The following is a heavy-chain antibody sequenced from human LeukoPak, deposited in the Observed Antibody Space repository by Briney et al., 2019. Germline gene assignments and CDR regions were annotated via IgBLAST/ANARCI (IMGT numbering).Heavy chain of an antibody. V-gene: IGHV4-59*08. CDR2: IYCSGST. Sequence: SETLSLTCTVSGGSISSYYWSWIRQPPGKGLEWIGYIYCSGSTNYNPSLKSRVTISVDTSKNQFSLKLSSVTAADTAVYYCARFPIVVVPAADYWGQGTLVTVSS. D-gene: IGHD2-2*01. CDR1: GGSISSYY. J-gene: IGHJ4*02. CDR3: ARFPIVVVPAADY.